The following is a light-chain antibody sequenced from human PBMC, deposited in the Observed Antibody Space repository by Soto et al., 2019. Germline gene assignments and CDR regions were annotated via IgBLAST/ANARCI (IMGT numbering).Light chain of an antibody. Sequence: DIQLTQSPSVLSASVGDTVTITCRASQALSNYLAWYQQKPGKAPDLLIYSASTLQSGVPSRCSGSGSETEFSLTIRALQPEDFATYYCQQLSRYPLTFGGGTKVDIK. CDR2: SAS. CDR3: QQLSRYPLT. J-gene: IGKJ4*01. V-gene: IGKV1-9*01. CDR1: QALSNY.